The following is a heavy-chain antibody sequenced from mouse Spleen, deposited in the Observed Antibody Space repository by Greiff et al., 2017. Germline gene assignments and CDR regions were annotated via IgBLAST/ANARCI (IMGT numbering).Heavy chain of an antibody. CDR2: ISYDGSN. CDR3: ARRDGYYADY. D-gene: IGHD2-3*01. J-gene: IGHJ2*01. V-gene: IGHV3-6*01. Sequence: EVQLQESGPGLVKPSQSLSLTCSVTGYSITSGYYWNWIRQFPGNKLEWMGYISYDGSNNYNPSLKNRISITRDTSKNQFFLKLNSVTTEDTATYYCARRDGYYADYWGQGTTLTVSS. CDR1: GYSITSGYY.